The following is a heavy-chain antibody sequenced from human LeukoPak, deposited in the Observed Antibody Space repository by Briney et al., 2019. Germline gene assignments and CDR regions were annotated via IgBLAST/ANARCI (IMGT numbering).Heavy chain of an antibody. J-gene: IGHJ4*02. D-gene: IGHD2-2*01. Sequence: PSETLSLTCTVSGESITSTYWSWIRQPPGKGLEWIGYIYYSGSTNYNPSLKSRVTISVDTSKNQFSLKLSSVTAADTAVYYCARERTSVLFDYWGQGTLVTVSS. CDR2: IYYSGST. CDR1: GESITSTY. CDR3: ARERTSVLFDY. V-gene: IGHV4-59*01.